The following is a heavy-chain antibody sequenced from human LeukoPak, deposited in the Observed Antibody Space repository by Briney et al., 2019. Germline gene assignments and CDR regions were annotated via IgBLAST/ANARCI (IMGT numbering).Heavy chain of an antibody. CDR3: AREGRSGSYRFDY. CDR1: GFTFSSYW. V-gene: IGHV3-7*01. J-gene: IGHJ4*02. CDR2: IKQDGSEK. Sequence: PGGSLRLSCAASGFTFSSYWMSWVRQAPGKGLEWVANIKQDGSEKYYVDSVKGRFTISRDNAKNSLYLQMNSLRAEDTAVYYCAREGRSGSYRFDYWGQGTLVAVSS. D-gene: IGHD1-26*01.